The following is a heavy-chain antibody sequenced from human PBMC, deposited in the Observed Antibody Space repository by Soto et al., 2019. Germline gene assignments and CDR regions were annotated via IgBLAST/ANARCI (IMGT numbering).Heavy chain of an antibody. D-gene: IGHD2-21*01. V-gene: IGHV1-69*12. CDR1: GGTFSSYT. CDR2: IIPIFGTA. CDR3: ARGKHRRLHWWYFDL. J-gene: IGHJ2*01. Sequence: QVQLVQSGAEVKKPGSSVTVSCKASGGTFSSYTISWVRQAPGQGLEWMGGIIPIFGTANYAQKFQGRVTIPADESTSTAYMELSSLRSEDTAVDYCARGKHRRLHWWYFDLWGRGTLVTVSS.